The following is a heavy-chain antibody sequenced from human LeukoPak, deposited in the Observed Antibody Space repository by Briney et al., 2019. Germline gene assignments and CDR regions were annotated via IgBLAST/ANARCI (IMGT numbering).Heavy chain of an antibody. CDR2: IHYSGST. CDR3: ARDYDNSGHYYYHMDV. D-gene: IGHD3-22*01. V-gene: IGHV4-59*01. CDR1: GDFINNYY. J-gene: IGHJ6*03. Sequence: PSETLSLICTVSGDFINNYYWNWIRQPPGKGLEWIGYIHYSGSTTYNPSLKSRVTISIDTSKNQFSLKLSSVSAADTAVYYCARDYDNSGHYYYHMDVWGKGTTVTVSS.